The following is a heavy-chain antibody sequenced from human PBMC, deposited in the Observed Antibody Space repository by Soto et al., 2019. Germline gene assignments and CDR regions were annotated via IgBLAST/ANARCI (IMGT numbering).Heavy chain of an antibody. J-gene: IGHJ4*02. D-gene: IGHD1-26*01. Sequence: QVQLLQSGAEVKKPGASVKVSCMASGYPFTSYGISWVRQAPGQGLEWVGWISPYNGKTQYAQNLQGRVTMTTDTSKSTAYMELRSLRSADTAVYHSTSGVVRLSNGVSVGCDYWGQGTLVTVSS. CDR3: TSGVVRLSNGVSVGCDY. CDR2: ISPYNGKT. V-gene: IGHV1-18*01. CDR1: GYPFTSYG.